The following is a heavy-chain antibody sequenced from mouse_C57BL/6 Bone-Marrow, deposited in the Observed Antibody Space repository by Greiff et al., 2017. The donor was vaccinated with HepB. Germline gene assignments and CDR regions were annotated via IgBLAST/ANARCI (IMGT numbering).Heavy chain of an antibody. CDR1: GFSLTSYA. J-gene: IGHJ2*01. CDR2: IWTGGGT. V-gene: IGHV2-9-1*01. Sequence: VKLQESGPGLVAPSQSLSITCTVSGFSLTSYAISWVRQPPGKGLEWLGVIWTGGGTNYNSALKSRLSISKDNSKSQVFLKMNSLQTDDTARYYCARLYYDYGEGNYFDYWGQGTTLTVSS. CDR3: ARLYYDYGEGNYFDY. D-gene: IGHD2-4*01.